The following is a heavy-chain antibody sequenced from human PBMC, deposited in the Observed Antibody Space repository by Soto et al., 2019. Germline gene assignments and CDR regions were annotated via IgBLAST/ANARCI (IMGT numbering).Heavy chain of an antibody. V-gene: IGHV3-33*01. CDR3: ARAPRGYCSSTSCYGWFDP. J-gene: IGHJ5*02. CDR1: GFTFSSYG. CDR2: IWYDGSNK. Sequence: PGGSVRLSCAASGFTFSSYGMHWVRQAPGKGLEWVAVIWYDGSNKYYADSVKGRFTISRDNSKNTLYLQMNSLRAEDTAVYYCARAPRGYCSSTSCYGWFDPWAQGTLVTVSS. D-gene: IGHD2-2*01.